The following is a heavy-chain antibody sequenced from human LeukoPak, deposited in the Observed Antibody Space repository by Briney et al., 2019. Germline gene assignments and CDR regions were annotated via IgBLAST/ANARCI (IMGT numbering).Heavy chain of an antibody. CDR2: IYYSGST. CDR3: ARFSGYYDSSGYSNWFDP. J-gene: IGHJ5*02. D-gene: IGHD3-22*01. CDR1: GGSISSYY. Sequence: PSETLSLTCTVSGGSISSYYWSWIRQPPGKGLEWIGCIYYSGSTNYNPSLKSRVTISVDTSKNQFSLKLSSVTAADTAVYYCARFSGYYDSSGYSNWFDPWGQGTLVTVSS. V-gene: IGHV4-59*01.